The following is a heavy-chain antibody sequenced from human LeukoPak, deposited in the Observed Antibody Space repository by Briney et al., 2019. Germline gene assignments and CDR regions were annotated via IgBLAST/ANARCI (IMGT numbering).Heavy chain of an antibody. J-gene: IGHJ4*02. Sequence: SETLSLTCTVSGGSISSYYWSWVRQPPGKGLEWIGFVYYTGSTNYSPSLKSRVTISVDTSKNQFSLKLSSVTAADTAVYYCARDRYRDGYNNFDYWGQGTLVTVPS. V-gene: IGHV4-59*01. CDR3: ARDRYRDGYNNFDY. CDR2: VYYTGST. D-gene: IGHD5-24*01. CDR1: GGSISSYY.